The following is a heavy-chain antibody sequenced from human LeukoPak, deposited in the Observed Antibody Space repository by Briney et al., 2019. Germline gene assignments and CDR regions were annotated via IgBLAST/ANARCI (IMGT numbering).Heavy chain of an antibody. D-gene: IGHD1-26*01. CDR1: GGSISSSNYY. J-gene: IGHJ4*02. V-gene: IGHV4-39*07. Sequence: SETLSLTCTVSGGSISSSNYYWGWIRQPPGTGLEWIGSIYYSGSTYYNPSLKSRVTISVDTSKNQFSLKLSSVTAADTAVYYCARDSPIVGATIGLDYWGQGTLVTVSS. CDR3: ARDSPIVGATIGLDY. CDR2: IYYSGST.